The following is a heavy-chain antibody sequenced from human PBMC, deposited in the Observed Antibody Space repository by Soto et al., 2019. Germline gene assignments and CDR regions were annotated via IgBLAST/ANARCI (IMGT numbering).Heavy chain of an antibody. J-gene: IGHJ4*02. V-gene: IGHV3-23*01. Sequence: GGSLRLSCAASGFTFSSYAMTWVRQAPGKGLEWVSTIRASGGSTYYADSVKGRFTISRDNSMNTLFLHMNSLRAEDTAIYYCAKGDYNSVVDCWGLGTPVSVSS. CDR3: AKGDYNSVVDC. CDR1: GFTFSSYA. D-gene: IGHD4-17*01. CDR2: IRASGGST.